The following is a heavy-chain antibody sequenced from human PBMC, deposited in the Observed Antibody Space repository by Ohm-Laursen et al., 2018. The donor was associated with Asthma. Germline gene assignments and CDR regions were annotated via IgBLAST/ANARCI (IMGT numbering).Heavy chain of an antibody. CDR2: ISISGGTI. CDR1: GFTFSSYS. V-gene: IGHV3-48*01. CDR3: AKDFYDSSPHPKNFGF. D-gene: IGHD2/OR15-2a*01. J-gene: IGHJ4*02. Sequence: SLRLSCTASGFTFSSYSMNWVRQAPGKGLEWISYISISGGTIYYPDSVKGRFTISRDNSKNTLYLQMNSLRAEDTAVYYCAKDFYDSSPHPKNFGFWGQGTLVTVSS.